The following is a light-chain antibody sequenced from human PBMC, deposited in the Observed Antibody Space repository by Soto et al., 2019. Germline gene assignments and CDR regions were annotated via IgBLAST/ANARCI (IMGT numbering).Light chain of an antibody. CDR2: EVS. Sequence: QSALTQPASVSGSPGQSITISCTGTSSDVGGYNYVSWYQQHPDKAPKLMIYEVSNRPSGVSNRFSRSKSGNTASLTISGLQAEDEDDYYCSSYTSSSTRVFGGGTKLTVL. J-gene: IGLJ3*02. CDR1: SSDVGGYNY. V-gene: IGLV2-14*01. CDR3: SSYTSSSTRV.